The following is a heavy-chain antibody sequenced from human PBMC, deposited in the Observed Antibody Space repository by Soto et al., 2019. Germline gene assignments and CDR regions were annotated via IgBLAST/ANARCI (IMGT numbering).Heavy chain of an antibody. CDR2: ISGSAGST. CDR3: AKEEGSTGYPTDY. Sequence: EVQLLESGGDLVQPGGSLRLSCATSGFTFSDYAMTWVRQAPGKGLEWVSVISGSAGSTYYADSVKGRFTISRDNSKNTLYLQMNSLRAEDTAVYYCAKEEGSTGYPTDYWGQGTLVTVSS. D-gene: IGHD6-13*01. V-gene: IGHV3-23*01. J-gene: IGHJ4*02. CDR1: GFTFSDYA.